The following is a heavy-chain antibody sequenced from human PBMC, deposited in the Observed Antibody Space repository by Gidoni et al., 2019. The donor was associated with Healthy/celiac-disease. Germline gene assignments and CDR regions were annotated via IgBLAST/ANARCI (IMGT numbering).Heavy chain of an antibody. V-gene: IGHV4-59*01. CDR2: IYYSGST. J-gene: IGHJ3*02. Sequence: GYIYYSGSTNYNPSLKSRVTISVDTSKNQFSLKLSSVTAADTAVYYCATPSRPWAFDIWGQGTMVTVSS. CDR3: ATPSRPWAFDI.